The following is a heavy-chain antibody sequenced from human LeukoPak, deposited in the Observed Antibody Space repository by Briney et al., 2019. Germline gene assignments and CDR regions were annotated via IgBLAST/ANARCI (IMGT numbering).Heavy chain of an antibody. J-gene: IGHJ4*02. CDR3: ARATLGEQLRD. CDR1: GGSISSYY. V-gene: IGHV4-59*01. Sequence: PSETLSLTCTVSGGSISSYYWSWIRQPPEKGLEWIGYIYYSGSTNYNPSLKSRVTISVDTSKNQFSLKLSSVTAADTAVYYCARATLGEQLRDWGQGTLVTVSS. D-gene: IGHD3-16*01. CDR2: IYYSGST.